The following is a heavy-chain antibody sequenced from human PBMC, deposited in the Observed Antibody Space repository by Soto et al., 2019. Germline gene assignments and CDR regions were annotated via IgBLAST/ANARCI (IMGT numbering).Heavy chain of an antibody. D-gene: IGHD6-13*01. Sequence: GASVKVSCKASGYTFTGYYMHWVRQAPGQGLEWMGWINPNSGGTNYAQKFQGWVTMTRDTSISTAYMELSSLKASDTAMYYCARTAAAGKYYYGMDVWGQGTTVTVSS. J-gene: IGHJ6*02. CDR3: ARTAAAGKYYYGMDV. V-gene: IGHV1-2*04. CDR1: GYTFTGYY. CDR2: INPNSGGT.